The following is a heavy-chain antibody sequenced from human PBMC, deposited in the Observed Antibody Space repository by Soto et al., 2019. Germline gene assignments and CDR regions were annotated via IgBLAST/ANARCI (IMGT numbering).Heavy chain of an antibody. D-gene: IGHD3-9*01. CDR3: ARETNYDILTGYYSGGLDY. CDR2: IYSSGST. J-gene: IGHJ4*02. Sequence: XETLSLTCAVAGCSISGYYWSWIRQPAGKGLEWIGRIYSSGSTNYNPSLKSRVTMSVDTSKNQFSLKLSSVTAADTAVYYCARETNYDILTGYYSGGLDYWGQGTLVTVSS. CDR1: GCSISGYY. V-gene: IGHV4-4*07.